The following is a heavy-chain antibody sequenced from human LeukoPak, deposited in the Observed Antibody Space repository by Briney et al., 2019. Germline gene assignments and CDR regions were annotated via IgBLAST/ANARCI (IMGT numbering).Heavy chain of an antibody. D-gene: IGHD3-3*01. Sequence: EGSLRLSCAASGLTFSNYGMHWLRQAPGKGLEWVAFIRYDGSNKYHADSVKGRFTISRDNSKSTLYLQMNSLRAEDTAVYYCARASLEIRSYFYYYYMDVWGKGTTVTVSS. CDR1: GLTFSNYG. J-gene: IGHJ6*03. CDR3: ARASLEIRSYFYYYYMDV. CDR2: IRYDGSNK. V-gene: IGHV3-30*02.